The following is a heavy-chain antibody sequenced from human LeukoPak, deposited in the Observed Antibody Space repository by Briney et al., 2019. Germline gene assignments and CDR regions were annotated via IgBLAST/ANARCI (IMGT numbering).Heavy chain of an antibody. CDR2: ISSDGSNK. D-gene: IGHD7-27*01. Sequence: GGSLRLSCAASGFTFSNYAMHWVRQAPGKGLEWVAVISSDGSNKYYADSLKGRFTISRDNSKNTLYLQVNSLRAEDTAVCYCARDQFGTGDRRDAFDIWGQGTMVTVSS. J-gene: IGHJ3*02. CDR1: GFTFSNYA. V-gene: IGHV3-30-3*01. CDR3: ARDQFGTGDRRDAFDI.